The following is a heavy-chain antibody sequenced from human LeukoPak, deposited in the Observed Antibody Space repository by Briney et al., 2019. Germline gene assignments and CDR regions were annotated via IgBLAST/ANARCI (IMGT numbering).Heavy chain of an antibody. J-gene: IGHJ6*04. D-gene: IGHD5-12*01. CDR3: ASAQNNHGYVYYGMDV. V-gene: IGHV1-69*05. CDR2: IIPMYNTA. Sequence: SVKVSCKASRGTFDSHAISWVRQAPGQGLEWMGAIIPMYNTANYAQKFQGRVAIITDKSTSTAYMELSSLRSDDTAVYYCASAQNNHGYVYYGMDVWGEGTTVTVSS. CDR1: RGTFDSHA.